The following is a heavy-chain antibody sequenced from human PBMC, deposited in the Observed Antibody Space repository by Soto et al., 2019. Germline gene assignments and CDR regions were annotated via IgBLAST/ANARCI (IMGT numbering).Heavy chain of an antibody. V-gene: IGHV1-8*01. Sequence: QVQLVQSGAEVQKPGASVKVSCKASGYTFTSYNINWVRQATGQGLEWMGWMNPNSGNTGYAQKFQDRVTMTRNSSISTAYMELSSLRSEDTAVYYCARGSITTFGVLIPNWFDPWGQGTLVTVSS. CDR1: GYTFTSYN. J-gene: IGHJ5*02. CDR3: ARGSITTFGVLIPNWFDP. CDR2: MNPNSGNT. D-gene: IGHD3-3*01.